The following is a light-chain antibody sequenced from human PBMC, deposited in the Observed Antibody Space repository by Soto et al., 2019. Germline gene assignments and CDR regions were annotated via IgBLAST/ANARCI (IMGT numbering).Light chain of an antibody. Sequence: QSVLTQPASVSGSPGQSITISCTGTSSDVGGYDFVSWYQQHPGKAPKVMIYDVSNRPSGVSNRFSGSKSGNTASLTISGLQAEDEADYYCRSYTSSDTYVFGTGTKVTV. CDR3: RSYTSSDTYV. CDR1: SSDVGGYDF. J-gene: IGLJ1*01. CDR2: DVS. V-gene: IGLV2-14*01.